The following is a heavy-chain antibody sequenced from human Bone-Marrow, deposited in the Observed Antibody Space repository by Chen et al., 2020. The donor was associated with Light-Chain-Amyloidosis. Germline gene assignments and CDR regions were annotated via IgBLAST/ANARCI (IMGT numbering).Heavy chain of an antibody. CDR1: GYTFTGYH. J-gene: IGHJ6*02. Sequence: QVQLVQSGAEVKKPGASVKVSCEASGYTFTGYHMHWVRQAPGQGLEWMGWINPNSDSTIYAQKFQGSVTMTRDTSISTVYMELSRLRSDDTAVYYCARGLHCSNTNCYLEFYYNAMDVWGQGTTVTVSS. CDR2: INPNSDST. V-gene: IGHV1-2*02. D-gene: IGHD2-2*01. CDR3: ARGLHCSNTNCYLEFYYNAMDV.